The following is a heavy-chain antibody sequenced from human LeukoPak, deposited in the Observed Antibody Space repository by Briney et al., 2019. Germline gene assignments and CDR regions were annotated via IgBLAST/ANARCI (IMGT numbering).Heavy chain of an antibody. D-gene: IGHD3-22*01. V-gene: IGHV4-34*01. Sequence: SETLSLTCAVYRGSFSDFYCSWIRQSPGKGLEWIGEINHSGSTNDNPSLKSRVTISVDTSRNQLSLKLSSLPAADTAVYYCAYSSAYQQHWGQGTLVTVSS. J-gene: IGHJ1*01. CDR1: RGSFSDFY. CDR3: AYSSAYQQH. CDR2: INHSGST.